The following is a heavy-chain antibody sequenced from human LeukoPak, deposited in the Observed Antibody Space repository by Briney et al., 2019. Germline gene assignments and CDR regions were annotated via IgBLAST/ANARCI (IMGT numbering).Heavy chain of an antibody. V-gene: IGHV3-23*01. Sequence: GGSLRLSCAASGFTFSSYAMSWVRQAPGKGLEWVSGVSGSGAGTYYADSVKGRFTISRDNSKNMLYLQMNSLRAEDTAVYYCAKDYSTVTTSWPGDCWGQGTQVTVSS. CDR2: VSGSGAGT. D-gene: IGHD4-17*01. CDR1: GFTFSSYA. J-gene: IGHJ4*02. CDR3: AKDYSTVTTSWPGDC.